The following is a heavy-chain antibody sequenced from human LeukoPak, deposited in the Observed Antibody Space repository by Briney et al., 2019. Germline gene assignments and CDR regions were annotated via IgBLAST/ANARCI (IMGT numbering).Heavy chain of an antibody. CDR3: AKFTGWLQSAHDYFDY. CDR2: ISGDGGST. D-gene: IGHD5-24*01. CDR1: GFTFSSYS. J-gene: IGHJ4*02. Sequence: GGSLRLSCAASGFTFSSYSMNWVRQAPGKGLEWVSLISGDGGSTYYADSVKGRFTISRDNSKNSLYLQMNSLRTEDTALYYCAKFTGWLQSAHDYFDYWGQGTLVTVSS. V-gene: IGHV3-43*02.